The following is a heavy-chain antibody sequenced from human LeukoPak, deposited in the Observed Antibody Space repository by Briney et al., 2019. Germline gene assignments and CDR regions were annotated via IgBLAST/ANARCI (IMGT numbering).Heavy chain of an antibody. CDR1: GFTFTTYS. CDR2: ISGSSSYI. J-gene: IGHJ4*02. Sequence: GGSLRLSCAASGFTFTTYSMSWARQAPGKGLEWVSSISGSSSYIYYADSVKGRFTISRDNAKNSLFLQMNSLRAEDTAVYYCASPKNYYDSSGYFLGSPPDYWGQGTLVTVSS. CDR3: ASPKNYYDSSGYFLGSPPDY. D-gene: IGHD3-22*01. V-gene: IGHV3-21*01.